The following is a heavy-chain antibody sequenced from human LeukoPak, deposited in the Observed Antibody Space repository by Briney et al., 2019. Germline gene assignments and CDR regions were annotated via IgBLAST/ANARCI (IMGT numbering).Heavy chain of an antibody. CDR2: ISGSGSNT. CDR1: GFTFSSYA. V-gene: IGHV3-23*01. Sequence: GGSLRLSCAASGFTFSSYAMTWVRQAPGKGLEWVSAISGSGSNTYYADSVKGRLTISRDNSKNTLYLLINSLRADDTAVYYCARGNGDYAIHPDYWGQGTLVTVSS. D-gene: IGHD4-17*01. J-gene: IGHJ4*02. CDR3: ARGNGDYAIHPDY.